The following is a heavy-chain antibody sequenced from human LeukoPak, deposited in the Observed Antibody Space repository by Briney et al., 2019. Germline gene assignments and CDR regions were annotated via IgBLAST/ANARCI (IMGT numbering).Heavy chain of an antibody. Sequence: PGGSLKLSCAASGFTFSNAGMSWARQAPGKGLEWVSSISLTSNDIYYAASVRGRFIISRDNAKNLLSLQMNSLRAEDTALYYCARGDTSLQRNDALDIWGQGTMVSVSS. CDR2: ISLTSNDI. CDR1: GFTFSNAG. V-gene: IGHV3-21*01. CDR3: ARGDTSLQRNDALDI. D-gene: IGHD2/OR15-2a*01. J-gene: IGHJ3*02.